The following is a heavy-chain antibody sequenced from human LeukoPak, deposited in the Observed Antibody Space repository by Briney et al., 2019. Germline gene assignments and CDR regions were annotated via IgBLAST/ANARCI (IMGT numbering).Heavy chain of an antibody. Sequence: GGSLRLSCAASGFTFSSYAMHWVRQAPGKGLEYVSAISSNGGSTYYANSVKGRFTISRDNSKNTLYLQMGSLRAEDMAVYYCARPKPWDWYFDLWGRGTLVTVSS. CDR1: GFTFSSYA. J-gene: IGHJ2*01. V-gene: IGHV3-64*01. D-gene: IGHD7-27*01. CDR3: ARPKPWDWYFDL. CDR2: ISSNGGST.